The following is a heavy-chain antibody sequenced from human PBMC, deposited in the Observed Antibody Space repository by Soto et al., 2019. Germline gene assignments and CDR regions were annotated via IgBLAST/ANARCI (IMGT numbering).Heavy chain of an antibody. CDR1: GGSISSNNYY. Sequence: PSETLSLTCTVSGGSISSNNYYWGWIRQPPGKGLEWIGSIYYSGSTYYNPSLKSRVTISVDTSKNQFSLKLRSVTAADTAVYYCARRDYSDSTGYFGFWGQGTLVTVS. CDR3: ARRDYSDSTGYFGF. V-gene: IGHV4-39*01. D-gene: IGHD3-22*01. J-gene: IGHJ4*02. CDR2: IYYSGST.